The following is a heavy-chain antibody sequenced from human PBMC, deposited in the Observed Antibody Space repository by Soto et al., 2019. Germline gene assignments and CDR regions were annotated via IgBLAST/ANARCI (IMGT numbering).Heavy chain of an antibody. D-gene: IGHD2-2*01. CDR3: AILVVVVPAAMLYYYYYMDV. CDR1: GYTFTSYG. CDR2: ISAYNGNT. Sequence: ASVKVSCKASGYTFTSYGISWVRQAPGQGLEWMGWISAYNGNTNYAQKLQGRVTMTTDTSTSTAYMELRSLRSDDTAVYYCAILVVVVPAAMLYYYYYMDVWGKGTTVTVSS. J-gene: IGHJ6*03. V-gene: IGHV1-18*01.